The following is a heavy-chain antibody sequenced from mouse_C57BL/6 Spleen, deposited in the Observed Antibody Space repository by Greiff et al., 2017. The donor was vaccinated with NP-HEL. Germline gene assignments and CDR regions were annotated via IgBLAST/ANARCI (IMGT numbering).Heavy chain of an antibody. J-gene: IGHJ2*01. D-gene: IGHD1-1*01. CDR1: GYTFTDYN. Sequence: VQLQQSGPELVKPGASVKIPCKASGYTFTDYNMDWVKQSHGKSLEWIGDINPNNGGTIYNQKFKGKATLTVDKSSSTAYMELRSLTSEDTAVYYCARITYYYGSSRNTLDYWGQGTTLTVSS. V-gene: IGHV1-18*01. CDR3: ARITYYYGSSRNTLDY. CDR2: INPNNGGT.